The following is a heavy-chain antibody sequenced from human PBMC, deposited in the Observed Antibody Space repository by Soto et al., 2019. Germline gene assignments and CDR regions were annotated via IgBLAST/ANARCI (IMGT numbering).Heavy chain of an antibody. CDR2: IRPSSSAM. V-gene: IGHV3-48*01. D-gene: IGHD3-10*01. CDR1: GFTFSIYT. J-gene: IGHJ4*02. CDR3: ARQLWPSGSELWDS. Sequence: EVQLVQSGGGLVQPGGSLRLSCAASGFTFSIYTMNWVRQAPGKGLEWISNIRPSSSAMYYADSVRGRFTISRDDAKNSLYLQINSLRVDDTAVYYCARQLWPSGSELWDSWGQGTLVTVSA.